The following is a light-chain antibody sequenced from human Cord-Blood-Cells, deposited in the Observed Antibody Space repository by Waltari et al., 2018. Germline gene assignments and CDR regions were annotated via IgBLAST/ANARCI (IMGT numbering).Light chain of an antibody. CDR1: SSNIGRNT. CDR2: SNN. V-gene: IGLV1-44*01. CDR3: AAWDDSLNGHVV. J-gene: IGLJ2*01. Sequence: QSVLTQPPSASGTPGQRVTIPCSGSSSNIGRNTVHWYQQLPGTAPKLLIYSNNQRPSGVPDRFSGSKSGTSASLAISGLQSEDEADYYCAAWDDSLNGHVVFGGGTKLTVL.